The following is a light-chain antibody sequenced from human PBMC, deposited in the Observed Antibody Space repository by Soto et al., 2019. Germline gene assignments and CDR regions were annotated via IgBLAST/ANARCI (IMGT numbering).Light chain of an antibody. CDR2: EVN. J-gene: IGLJ1*01. Sequence: QSALTQPASVSGSPGHSITISCTGTGSDIGSYKYVSWYQQHPGKAPKLIIFEVNNRPSGVSDRFSGSKSGNTASLIISGRQAEDEADYYCASYTSISSLGVFGTGTKVTVL. V-gene: IGLV2-14*03. CDR3: ASYTSISSLGV. CDR1: GSDIGSYKY.